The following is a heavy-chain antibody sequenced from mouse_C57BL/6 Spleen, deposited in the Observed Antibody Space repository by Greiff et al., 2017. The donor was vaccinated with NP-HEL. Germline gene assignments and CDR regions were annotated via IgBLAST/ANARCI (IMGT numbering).Heavy chain of an antibody. CDR3: ARLYYDYGFAY. CDR1: GYTFTDYY. V-gene: IGHV1-26*01. J-gene: IGHJ3*01. D-gene: IGHD2-4*01. CDR2: INPNNGGT. Sequence: EVQLQQSGPELVKPGASVKISCKASGYTFTDYYMNWVKQSHGKSLEWIGDINPNNGGTSYNQKFKGKATLTVDKSSSTAYMELRSPTSEDSAVYYCARLYYDYGFAYWGQGTLVTVSA.